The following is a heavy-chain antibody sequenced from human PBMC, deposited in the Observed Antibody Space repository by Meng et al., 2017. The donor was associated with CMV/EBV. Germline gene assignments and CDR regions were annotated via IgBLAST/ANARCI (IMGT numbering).Heavy chain of an antibody. CDR2: ISSSSSYI. CDR1: GFTFDDYA. D-gene: IGHD6-13*01. CDR3: ARDRAAPGWFDP. Sequence: GESLKISCAASGFTFDDYAMHWVRQAPGKGLEWVSSISSSSSYIYYADSVKGRFTISRDNAKNSLYLQMNSLRAEDTAVYYCARDRAAPGWFDPWGQGTLVTVSS. J-gene: IGHJ5*02. V-gene: IGHV3-21*01.